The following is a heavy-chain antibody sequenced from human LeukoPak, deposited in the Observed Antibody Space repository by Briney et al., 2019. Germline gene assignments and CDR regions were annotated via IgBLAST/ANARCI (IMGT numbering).Heavy chain of an antibody. V-gene: IGHV4-34*01. CDR2: INHSGST. J-gene: IGHJ4*02. D-gene: IGHD2-21*02. Sequence: SETLSLTCAVYGGSFRGYYWAWIRQPPGKGLEWIGEINHSGSTSNNPSLKSRVTVSVDTSKNQFSLKMTSVTAADTAVYFCARRGSNHGGDPLWGQGTLVTVSS. CDR1: GGSFRGYY. CDR3: ARRGSNHGGDPL.